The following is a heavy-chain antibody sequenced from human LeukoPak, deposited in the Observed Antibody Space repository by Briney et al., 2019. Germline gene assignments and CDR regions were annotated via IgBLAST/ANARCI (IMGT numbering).Heavy chain of an antibody. CDR2: IYPGDAET. D-gene: IGHD6-6*01. CDR1: GYHFVAHW. Sequence: GESLKISCKGSGYHFVAHWIVWLRQMPGKGLEWVGSIYPGDAETKYNSSFEGQVTISTDKSITTASLQWSGLRASDTALYFCARRSSSCSGGTCDFYYYDSWGQGTRVTVSS. V-gene: IGHV5-51*01. J-gene: IGHJ4*02. CDR3: ARRSSSCSGGTCDFYYYDS.